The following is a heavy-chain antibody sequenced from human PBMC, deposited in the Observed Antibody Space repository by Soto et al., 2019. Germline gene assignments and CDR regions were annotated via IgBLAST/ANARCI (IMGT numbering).Heavy chain of an antibody. V-gene: IGHV4-34*01. Sequence: SETLSLTCAVYGGSFSGYYWSWIRQPPGKGLEWIGEINHSGSTNYNPSLKSRVTISVDTSKNQFSLKLSSVTAADTAVYYCARDYSSYGPFDYWGQGTLVTVSS. D-gene: IGHD5-18*01. J-gene: IGHJ4*02. CDR3: ARDYSSYGPFDY. CDR2: INHSGST. CDR1: GGSFSGYY.